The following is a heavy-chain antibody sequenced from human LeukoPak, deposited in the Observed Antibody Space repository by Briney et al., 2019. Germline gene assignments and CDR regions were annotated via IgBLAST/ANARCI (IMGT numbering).Heavy chain of an antibody. D-gene: IGHD1-26*01. V-gene: IGHV4-34*01. CDR1: GGSFSGYY. CDR2: INHSGST. Sequence: PSETLSLTCAVYGGSFSGYYWSWIRLPPGKGLEWIGEINHSGSTNYNPSLKSRVTISVDTSKNQFSLKLSSVTAADTAVYYCARGPLGWELLRSYYYGMDVWGQGTTVTVSS. J-gene: IGHJ6*02. CDR3: ARGPLGWELLRSYYYGMDV.